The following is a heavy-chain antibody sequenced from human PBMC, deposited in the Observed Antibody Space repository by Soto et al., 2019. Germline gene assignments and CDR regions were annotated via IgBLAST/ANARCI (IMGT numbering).Heavy chain of an antibody. J-gene: IGHJ6*02. D-gene: IGHD5-12*01. Sequence: QITLKESGPTLVKPTQTLTLTCTFSGFSLSTSGVGVGWIRQPPGKALEWLALIYWDDDKRYSPSLKSRLTLTKDTSKNQVVLTMTNMDPVDTATYYCARQWLRDYYYYYGMDVWGQGTTVTVSS. V-gene: IGHV2-5*02. CDR1: GFSLSTSGVG. CDR2: IYWDDDK. CDR3: ARQWLRDYYYYYGMDV.